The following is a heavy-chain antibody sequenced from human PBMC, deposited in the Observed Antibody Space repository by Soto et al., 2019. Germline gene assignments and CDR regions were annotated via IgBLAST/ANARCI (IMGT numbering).Heavy chain of an antibody. CDR1: GFSLSTSGVG. J-gene: IGHJ4*02. CDR3: AHRRPRGYDILTEGDYFDY. CDR2: IYWDDDK. V-gene: IGHV2-5*02. Sequence: SGPTLVNPTQTLTLTCTFSGFSLSTSGVGVGWIRQPPGKALEWLALIYWDDDKRYSPSLKSRLTITKDTSKNQVVLTMTNMDPVDTATYCCAHRRPRGYDILTEGDYFDYWGQGTLVTV. D-gene: IGHD3-9*01.